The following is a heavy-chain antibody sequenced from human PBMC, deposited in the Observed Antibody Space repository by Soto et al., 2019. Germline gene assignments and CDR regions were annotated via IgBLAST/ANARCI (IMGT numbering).Heavy chain of an antibody. J-gene: IGHJ5*02. D-gene: IGHD3-10*01. CDR2: IYYSGSA. CDR1: GDSINNYY. Sequence: QVQLQESGPGLVKPSETLSLTCSVSGDSINNYYWSWIRQPPGKGLEWIGHIYYSGSANFNPSLKSRVTISIDTSKTQFSLRLSAVTAADTAVYYCARDRGRYCDSGSYNWVDPWGQGIMVTVSS. V-gene: IGHV4-59*01. CDR3: ARDRGRYCDSGSYNWVDP.